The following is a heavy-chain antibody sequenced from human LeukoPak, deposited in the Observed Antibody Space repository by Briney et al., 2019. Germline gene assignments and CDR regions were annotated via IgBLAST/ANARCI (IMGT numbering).Heavy chain of an antibody. V-gene: IGHV4-59*01. CDR2: IYYSGST. J-gene: IGHJ3*02. CDR3: ARNMVRGVISAFDI. D-gene: IGHD3-10*01. CDR1: GGSISSYY. Sequence: SETLSLTCTVSGGSISSYYWSWIRQPPGKGLEWIGYIYYSGSTNYSPSLKSRVTISVDTSKNQFSLKLSSVTAADTAVYYCARNMVRGVISAFDIWGQGTMVTVSS.